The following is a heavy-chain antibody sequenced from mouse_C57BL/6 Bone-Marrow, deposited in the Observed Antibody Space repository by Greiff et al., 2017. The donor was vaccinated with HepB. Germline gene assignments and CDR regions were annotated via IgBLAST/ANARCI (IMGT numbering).Heavy chain of an antibody. D-gene: IGHD1-1*01. Sequence: VQLQQSGPGLVQPSQSLSITCTVSGFSLTSYGVHWVRQSPGKGLEWLGVIWSGGSTDYNAAFISRLSISKDNSKSQVFFKMNSLQADDTAIYYWASYYGSLWFAYWGQGTLVTVSA. J-gene: IGHJ3*01. CDR1: GFSLTSYG. CDR3: ASYYGSLWFAY. V-gene: IGHV2-2*01. CDR2: IWSGGST.